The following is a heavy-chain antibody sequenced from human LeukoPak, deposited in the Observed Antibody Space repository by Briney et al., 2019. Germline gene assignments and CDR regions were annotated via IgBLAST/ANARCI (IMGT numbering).Heavy chain of an antibody. V-gene: IGHV3-21*01. J-gene: IGHJ4*02. D-gene: IGHD3-22*01. CDR2: ISSSSSYI. CDR1: GCSFSSYS. CDR3: AREGSYYDSSGFDY. Sequence: GGSLRLSCAVSGCSFSSYSLYWVRLAPRKGQELVSSISSSSSYIYYADSVKGRFTISRDNAKNSLYLQMNSLRAEDTAVYYCAREGSYYDSSGFDYWGQGTLVTVSS.